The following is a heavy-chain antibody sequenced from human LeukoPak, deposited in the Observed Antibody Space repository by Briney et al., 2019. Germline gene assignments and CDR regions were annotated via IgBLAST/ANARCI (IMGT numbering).Heavy chain of an antibody. CDR3: ARRSGWYRGGYFDY. J-gene: IGHJ4*02. CDR1: GGSFSGYY. Sequence: SETLSLTCAVYGGSFSGYYWSWIRQPPGKGLEWIGEINHSGSTNYNPSLKSRVTIPVDTSKNQFSLKLSSVTAADTAVYYCARRSGWYRGGYFDYWGQGTLVTVSS. CDR2: INHSGST. V-gene: IGHV4-34*01. D-gene: IGHD6-19*01.